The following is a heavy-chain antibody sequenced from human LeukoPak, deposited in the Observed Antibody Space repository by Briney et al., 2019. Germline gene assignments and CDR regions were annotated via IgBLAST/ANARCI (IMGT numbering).Heavy chain of an antibody. CDR1: GFTFSSYS. CDR3: ASFETVAAYPFDY. J-gene: IGHJ4*02. Sequence: GGSLRLSCAASGFTFSSYSTNWVRQAPGKGLEWVANIKQDGSEKYYVDSVKGRFTISRDNAKNSLYLQMSSLRVADTAVYYCASFETVAAYPFDYWGQGTLVTVSS. CDR2: IKQDGSEK. V-gene: IGHV3-7*01. D-gene: IGHD6-19*01.